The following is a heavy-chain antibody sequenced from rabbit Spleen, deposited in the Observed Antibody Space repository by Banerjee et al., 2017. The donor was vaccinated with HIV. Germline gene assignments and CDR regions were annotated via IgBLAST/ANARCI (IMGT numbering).Heavy chain of an antibody. CDR3: ARDTGSSFSSYGMAL. J-gene: IGHJ6*01. Sequence: QSLEESGGGLVKPGGTLTLTCTVSGFSFSSNWICWVRQAPGKGLEWIACINTNNGDTDYANWPKGRFTISKTSSTTVTLQMTSLTVADTATYFCARDTGSSFSSYGMALWFQGTLVTVS. CDR1: GFSFSSNW. D-gene: IGHD8-1*01. V-gene: IGHV1S40*01. CDR2: INTNNGDT.